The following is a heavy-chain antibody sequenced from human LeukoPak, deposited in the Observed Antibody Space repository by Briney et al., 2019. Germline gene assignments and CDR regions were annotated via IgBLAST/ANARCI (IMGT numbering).Heavy chain of an antibody. V-gene: IGHV3-66*01. J-gene: IGHJ4*02. Sequence: GGCLRLSCAASGFTVRNNYMSGVRQAPGEGVGRGSLIYSGGSTYYADSVNGRFTISRDNSKNTLYLQMNSLRAEDTAVYFCATGERMVRGDGVDYWGQRTLVTVSS. CDR2: IYSGGST. CDR1: GFTVRNNY. D-gene: IGHD3-10*01. CDR3: ATGERMVRGDGVDY.